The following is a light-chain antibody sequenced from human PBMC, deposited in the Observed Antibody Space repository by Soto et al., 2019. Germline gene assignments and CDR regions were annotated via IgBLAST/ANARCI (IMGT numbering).Light chain of an antibody. Sequence: DIQMTQSPSTLSASVGDRVTITCRASQSISVWLAWYQQKPGKAPNLLIYKASTLESGVPSRFSGSGSGTEFTRTISSLQPDDFAPYYCQQSNSYPLTIGGGTKVEIK. J-gene: IGKJ4*01. CDR1: QSISVW. CDR3: QQSNSYPLT. CDR2: KAS. V-gene: IGKV1-5*03.